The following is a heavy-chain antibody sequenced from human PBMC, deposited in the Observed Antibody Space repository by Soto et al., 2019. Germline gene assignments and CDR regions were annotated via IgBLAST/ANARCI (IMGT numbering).Heavy chain of an antibody. CDR3: ARRRKECSGGSCYYNWFDP. CDR2: IYWDDDK. Sequence: SGPTLVNPTQTLTLTCTFSGFSLSTSGVGVGWIRQPPGKALECHALIYWDDDKRYSPSLKSRLSVTKDTSKNQVVLTMTNMDPIDTGTYYCARRRKECSGGSCYYNWFDPWGQGTQVTVSS. CDR1: GFSLSTSGVG. J-gene: IGHJ5*02. D-gene: IGHD2-15*01. V-gene: IGHV2-5*02.